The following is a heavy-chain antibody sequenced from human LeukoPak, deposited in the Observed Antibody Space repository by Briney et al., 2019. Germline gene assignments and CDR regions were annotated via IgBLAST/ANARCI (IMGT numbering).Heavy chain of an antibody. V-gene: IGHV3-23*01. CDR2: VSAAGGET. CDR1: GFTFSNYA. D-gene: IGHD1-1*01. CDR3: AKDSGTWNDSDY. J-gene: IGHJ4*02. Sequence: GGSLRLSCAASGFTFSNYAMNWVRQAPGKGLEWVSSVSAAGGETFYGDSVKGRFIVSRDNSKNTLYLQMKTLRAEDTATYYCAKDSGTWNDSDYWGQGTLVTVSS.